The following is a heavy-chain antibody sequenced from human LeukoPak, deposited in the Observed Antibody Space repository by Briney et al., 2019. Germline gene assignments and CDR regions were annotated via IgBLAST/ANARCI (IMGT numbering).Heavy chain of an antibody. CDR3: ARLRDFCSSANCYGGHGPFDI. CDR1: GYTFTSYA. D-gene: IGHD2-15*01. J-gene: IGHJ3*02. CDR2: INAGNGNT. Sequence: ASVKVSCKASGYTFTSYAMHWVRQAPGQRLEWMGWINAGNGNTKYSQEFQGRVTITRDTSASTAYMELSSLRSEDMAVYYCARLRDFCSSANCYGGHGPFDIWGQGTMVTVSS. V-gene: IGHV1-3*03.